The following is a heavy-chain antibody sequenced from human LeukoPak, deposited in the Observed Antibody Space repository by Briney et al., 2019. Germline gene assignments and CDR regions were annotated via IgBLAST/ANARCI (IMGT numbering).Heavy chain of an antibody. Sequence: GGSLRLSCAASRFTFSSYSMNWVRQAPGKGLEWVSSISSSSSYIYYADSVKGRFTISRDNAKNSLYLQMNSLRAEDTAVYYCARDRLLWFGELWNWFGPWGQGTLVTVSS. CDR3: ARDRLLWFGELWNWFGP. V-gene: IGHV3-21*01. CDR2: ISSSSSYI. CDR1: RFTFSSYS. D-gene: IGHD3-10*01. J-gene: IGHJ5*02.